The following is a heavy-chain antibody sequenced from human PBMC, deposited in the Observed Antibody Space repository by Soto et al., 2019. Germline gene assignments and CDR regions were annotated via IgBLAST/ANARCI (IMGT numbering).Heavy chain of an antibody. CDR1: GFTFCIFG. CDR3: AKDRGWSSADLDY. D-gene: IGHD6-19*01. V-gene: IGHV3-30*18. Sequence: VGSRRLCFAASGFTFCIFGMHWVRQAPGKGLEWVALISYDGSNKYYADSVKGRFTISRDKSKNTLYLQMNSLRAEDTAVYYCAKDRGWSSADLDYWGQGTLVTVSS. J-gene: IGHJ4*02. CDR2: ISYDGSNK.